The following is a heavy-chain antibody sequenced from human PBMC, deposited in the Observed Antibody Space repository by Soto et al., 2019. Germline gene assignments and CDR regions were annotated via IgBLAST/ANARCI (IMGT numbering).Heavy chain of an antibody. CDR2: IYYRGNT. CDR1: GGSISSYY. J-gene: IGHJ4*02. CDR3: ARVGSSIAVRPLDY. V-gene: IGHV4-59*08. Sequence: PSETLSLTCTVSGGSISSYYWSWIRQPPGKGLEWIGYIYYRGNTGYNPSLKSRVTISLDTSKNQFSLKLSSVTAADTAVYYCARVGSSIAVRPLDYWGQGTLVTVSS. D-gene: IGHD6-6*01.